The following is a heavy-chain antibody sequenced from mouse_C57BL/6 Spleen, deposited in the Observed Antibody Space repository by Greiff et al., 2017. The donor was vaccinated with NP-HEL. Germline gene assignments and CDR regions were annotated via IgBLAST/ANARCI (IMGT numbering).Heavy chain of an antibody. Sequence: EVKLVESGGGLVQPGGSMKLSCVASGFTFSNYWMNWVRQSPEKGLEWVAQIRLKSDNYATHYAESVKGRFTISRDDSKSSVYLQMNNLRAEDTGIYYCTLYYYGSSPYWYFDVWGTGTTVTVSS. V-gene: IGHV6-3*01. D-gene: IGHD1-1*01. CDR1: GFTFSNYW. J-gene: IGHJ1*03. CDR2: IRLKSDNYAT. CDR3: TLYYYGSSPYWYFDV.